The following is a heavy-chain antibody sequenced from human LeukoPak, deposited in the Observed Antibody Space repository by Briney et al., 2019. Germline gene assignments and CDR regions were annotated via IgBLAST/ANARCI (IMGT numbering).Heavy chain of an antibody. D-gene: IGHD2-8*01. CDR2: IFYTGST. J-gene: IGHJ4*02. V-gene: IGHV4-59*01. CDR3: ARVSVHGYSDY. CDR1: GGSISNYY. Sequence: SETLSLTCTVSGGSISNYYWNWVRQPPGKGLEWIGYIFYTGSTKYNPSLKSRVTISVDTSKNQFSLKLSSVTAADTAVYYCARVSVHGYSDYWGQGTLVTVSS.